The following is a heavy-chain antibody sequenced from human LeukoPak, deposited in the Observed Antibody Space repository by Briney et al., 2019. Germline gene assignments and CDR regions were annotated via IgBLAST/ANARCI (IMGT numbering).Heavy chain of an antibody. J-gene: IGHJ4*02. CDR1: GFSLSTSGVG. CDR2: IYWDDDK. D-gene: IGHD5-18*01. Sequence: SGPTLVKPTQTLTLTCTFSGFSLSTSGVGVGWIRQPPGKALEWLALIYWDDDKRYSPSLKSRLTITKDTSKNQVVLTMTNMDPVDTATYYCAHRLPSGYSYGSFDYWAREPWSPSPQ. CDR3: AHRLPSGYSYGSFDY. V-gene: IGHV2-5*02.